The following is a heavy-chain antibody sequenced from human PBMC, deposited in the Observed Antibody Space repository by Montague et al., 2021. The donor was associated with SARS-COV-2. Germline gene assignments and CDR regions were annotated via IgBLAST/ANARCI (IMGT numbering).Heavy chain of an antibody. Sequence: SLRLSCAASGFTFSSYDMHWVRQAPGKGLEWVAVISYDGSNKYYADSEKGRFTISRDNSKNTLYLQMNSLRAEDTAVYYCAKDVGLRNFFDYWGQGTLVTVSS. J-gene: IGHJ4*02. CDR3: AKDVGLRNFFDY. D-gene: IGHD1-26*01. CDR2: ISYDGSNK. CDR1: GFTFSSYD. V-gene: IGHV3-30*18.